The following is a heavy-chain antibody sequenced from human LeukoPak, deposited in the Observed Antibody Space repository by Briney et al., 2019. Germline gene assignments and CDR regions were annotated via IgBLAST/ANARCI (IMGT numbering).Heavy chain of an antibody. J-gene: IGHJ4*02. Sequence: PGGSLRLSCKVSGSYFNINSMHWVRQAPGKGLEWVSYITGGSTTKNYADSVKGRFTISRDNAKNSLYLQMNSLRAEDTAIYYCARDGDIAVATAPYYFDYWGQGILVTVSS. V-gene: IGHV3-48*04. D-gene: IGHD6-19*01. CDR2: ITGGSTTK. CDR3: ARDGDIAVATAPYYFDY. CDR1: GSYFNINS.